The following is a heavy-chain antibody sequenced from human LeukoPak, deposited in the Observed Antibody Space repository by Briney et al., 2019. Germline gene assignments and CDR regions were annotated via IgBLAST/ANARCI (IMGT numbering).Heavy chain of an antibody. CDR1: GGSISSGRW. Sequence: SETLSLTCAVSGGSISSGRWWSWVRQPPGKGLEWIGEILQSGSTNYNPSLESRVTISVDTSKNQFSLKLNSVTAADTAVYYCARHYGPWGQGTLVTVSS. D-gene: IGHD3-16*01. CDR3: ARHYGP. J-gene: IGHJ5*02. CDR2: ILQSGST. V-gene: IGHV4-4*02.